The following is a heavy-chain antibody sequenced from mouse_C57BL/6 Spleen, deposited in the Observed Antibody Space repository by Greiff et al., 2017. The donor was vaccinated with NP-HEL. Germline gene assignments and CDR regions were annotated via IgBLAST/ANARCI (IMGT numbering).Heavy chain of an antibody. V-gene: IGHV1-52*01. CDR1: GYTFTSYW. Sequence: QVQLKQPGAELVGPGSSVKLSCKASGYTFTSYWMHWVKQRPIQGLEWIGNIDPSDSETHYNQKFKDKATLTVDKSSSTAYMQLSSLTSEDSAVYYCARDYYGSRYWYFDVWGTGTTVTVSS. CDR3: ARDYYGSRYWYFDV. J-gene: IGHJ1*03. CDR2: IDPSDSET. D-gene: IGHD1-1*01.